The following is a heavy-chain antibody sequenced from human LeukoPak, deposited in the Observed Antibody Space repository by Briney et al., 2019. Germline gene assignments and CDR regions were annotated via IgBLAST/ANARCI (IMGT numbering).Heavy chain of an antibody. J-gene: IGHJ6*03. V-gene: IGHV3-48*03. CDR3: PRPPDNYYYYYMDV. CDR1: GFTFSSYE. CDR2: ISSSGSTI. Sequence: PGGSLRLSCAASGFTFSSYEMNWVRQAPGKGLEWVSYISSSGSTIYYADSVKGRFTISRDNAQNSLYLQMNSLRAADTTVHYCPRPPDNYYYYYMDVWGKGTTVTVSS.